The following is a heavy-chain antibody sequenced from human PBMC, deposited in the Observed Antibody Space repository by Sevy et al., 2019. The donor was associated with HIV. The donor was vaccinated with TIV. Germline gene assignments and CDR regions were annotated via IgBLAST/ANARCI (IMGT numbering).Heavy chain of an antibody. D-gene: IGHD2-15*01. Sequence: ASVKVSCKASGYTFTGYYMHWVRQAPGQGLEWMGWINPNSGGTNYAQKFQGRVTMTRDTSISTAYMELSRLGSDDTAVYYCARGLLVVVAATPVDYWGQGTLVTVSS. V-gene: IGHV1-2*02. CDR1: GYTFTGYY. CDR3: ARGLLVVVAATPVDY. J-gene: IGHJ4*02. CDR2: INPNSGGT.